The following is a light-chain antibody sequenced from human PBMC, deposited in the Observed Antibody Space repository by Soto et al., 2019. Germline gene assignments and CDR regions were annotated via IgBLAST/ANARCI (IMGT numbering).Light chain of an antibody. V-gene: IGKV3-11*01. CDR2: DAS. CDR1: QSVSSY. CDR3: QQRSNWQGAT. Sequence: EIVVTQSPATLSLSPGERATLSCRARQSVSSYLAWYQQNPGQAPRLLIYDASNRATGIPARFSGSGSGTDFTLTISSLEPEDFAVYYCQQRSNWQGATFGGGTKVDIK. J-gene: IGKJ4*01.